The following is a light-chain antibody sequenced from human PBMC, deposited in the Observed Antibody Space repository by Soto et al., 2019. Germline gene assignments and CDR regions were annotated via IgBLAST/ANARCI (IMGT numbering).Light chain of an antibody. CDR1: SSDVGGYNY. CDR3: SSYTSNSTLV. Sequence: QSALTQPASVSGSPGQSINISCTGTSSDVGGYNYVSWYQQHPGKAPKLMIYDVSNRPSGVSNRFSGSKSGNTASLTISGLQAEDEADYYCSSYTSNSTLVFGGGTKLTVL. V-gene: IGLV2-14*01. CDR2: DVS. J-gene: IGLJ2*01.